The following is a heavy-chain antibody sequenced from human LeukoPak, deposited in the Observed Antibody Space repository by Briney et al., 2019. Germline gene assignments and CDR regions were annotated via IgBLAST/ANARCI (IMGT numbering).Heavy chain of an antibody. D-gene: IGHD4-11*01. CDR1: GYSISSGYY. CDR2: IYHSGST. V-gene: IGHV4-38-2*01. Sequence: SETLSLTCAVSGYSISSGYYWGWIRQPPGKGLEWIGSIYHSGSTYYSPSLKSRVTISVDTSKNQFSLKLSSVTAADTAVYYCARPRGLLYVMTDAFDIWGQGTMVTVSS. J-gene: IGHJ3*02. CDR3: ARPRGLLYVMTDAFDI.